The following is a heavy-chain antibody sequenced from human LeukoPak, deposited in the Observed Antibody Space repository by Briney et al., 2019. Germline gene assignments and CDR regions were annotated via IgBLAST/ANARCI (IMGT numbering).Heavy chain of an antibody. CDR2: IYYSGST. V-gene: IGHV4-59*12. CDR1: GGSISSYY. Sequence: SETLSLTCTVSGGSISSYYWSWIRQPPGKGLEWIGYIYYSGSTNYNPSLRSRVTMSVDTSKNQFSLKLSSVTAADTAVYYCARVTYSSSSMSVDGFDIWGQGTVVTVSS. CDR3: ARVTYSSSSMSVDGFDI. D-gene: IGHD6-6*01. J-gene: IGHJ3*02.